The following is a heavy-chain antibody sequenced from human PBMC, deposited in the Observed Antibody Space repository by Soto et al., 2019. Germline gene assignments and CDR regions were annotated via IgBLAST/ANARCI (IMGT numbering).Heavy chain of an antibody. CDR2: IYYSGST. J-gene: IGHJ3*02. CDR3: AGQGKNRGSHAFDI. V-gene: IGHV4-39*01. D-gene: IGHD5-12*01. Sequence: SETLSLTCTVSGGSISSSSYYWGWLRQPPGKGREWIGSIYYSGSTYYNPPLKSRVTISVDTSKNQFSLKLGSVTAAETAVYYCAGQGKNRGSHAFDIWGQGTMGTGSS. CDR1: GGSISSSSYY.